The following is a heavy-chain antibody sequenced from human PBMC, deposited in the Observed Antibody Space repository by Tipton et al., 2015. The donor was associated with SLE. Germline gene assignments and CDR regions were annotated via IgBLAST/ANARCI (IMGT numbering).Heavy chain of an antibody. CDR1: GGSFSGYY. J-gene: IGHJ4*02. D-gene: IGHD5-12*01. CDR2: IYTSGST. V-gene: IGHV4-4*09. CDR3: ARVDAYDPFDY. Sequence: GLVKPSETLSLTCAVYGGSFSGYYWSWIRQPPGKGLEWIGNIYTSGSTNYNPSLKSRITISVDTSKNQFSLKLTSVTAADTAVYYCARVDAYDPFDYWGQGTLVTVSS.